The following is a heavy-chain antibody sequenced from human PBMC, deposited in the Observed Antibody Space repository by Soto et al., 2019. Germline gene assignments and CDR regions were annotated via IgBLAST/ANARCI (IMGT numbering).Heavy chain of an antibody. V-gene: IGHV3-30*03. CDR3: ATDNSGTYYWLDY. Sequence: QVQLVESGGGVVQPGRSLRLSCSASGFTFSSNGMHWVRQAPGKGLEWVAVISDDGSIKNYADSLKGRFTISRDNSKNTLYLQMNSLRAEDTAVYYCATDNSGTYYWLDYWGQGTLVTVSS. CDR2: ISDDGSIK. CDR1: GFTFSSNG. J-gene: IGHJ4*02. D-gene: IGHD1-26*01.